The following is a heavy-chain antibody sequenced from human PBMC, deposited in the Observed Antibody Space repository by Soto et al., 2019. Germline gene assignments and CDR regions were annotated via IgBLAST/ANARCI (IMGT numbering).Heavy chain of an antibody. CDR3: ARGVYGSGNYYTGLSAFDI. D-gene: IGHD3-10*01. CDR1: GGTLSDHG. Sequence: QVQLEQSGAEVKKPGSSVKVSCKASGGTLSDHGVAWLRQAPGQGLEWMGGTIPVFNTAKYAQKFQGSVTVTADKFTNIAYMELSSLRSEDTAFYFCARGVYGSGNYYTGLSAFDIWGQGTLVIVSS. J-gene: IGHJ3*02. V-gene: IGHV1-69*06. CDR2: TIPVFNTA.